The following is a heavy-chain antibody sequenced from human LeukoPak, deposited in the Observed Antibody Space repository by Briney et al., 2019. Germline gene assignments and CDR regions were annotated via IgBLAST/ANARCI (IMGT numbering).Heavy chain of an antibody. V-gene: IGHV3-64*01. Sequence: PGGSLRLSCAASGFTFSSYVMHWVRQAPGKGLEYVSAISTNGGGTYYANSVKGRFTISRDNSKNTLYLQMGSLRAEDTAVYYCASQIVAAANFDYWGQGTLVTVSS. CDR3: ASQIVAAANFDY. CDR1: GFTFSSYV. D-gene: IGHD2-2*01. CDR2: ISTNGGGT. J-gene: IGHJ4*02.